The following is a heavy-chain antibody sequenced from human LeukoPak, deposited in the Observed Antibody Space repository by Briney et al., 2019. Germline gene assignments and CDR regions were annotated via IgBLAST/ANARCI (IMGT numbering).Heavy chain of an antibody. J-gene: IGHJ5*02. Sequence: GASVKVSCKASGYTFTSYGISWVRQAPGQGLEWMGWISAYNGNTNYAQKLQGRVTMTTDTSTSTAYMELRSLRSDDTAVYYCARDQFIYCSSTSCYGNWFDPWGQGTLVTVSS. V-gene: IGHV1-18*04. CDR2: ISAYNGNT. CDR1: GYTFTSYG. D-gene: IGHD2-2*01. CDR3: ARDQFIYCSSTSCYGNWFDP.